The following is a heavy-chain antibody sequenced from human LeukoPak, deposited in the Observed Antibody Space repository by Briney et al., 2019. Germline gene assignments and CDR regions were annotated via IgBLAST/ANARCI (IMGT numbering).Heavy chain of an antibody. CDR2: IYYSGST. J-gene: IGHJ6*03. V-gene: IGHV4-59*01. CDR1: GGSISSYY. D-gene: IGHD6-13*01. Sequence: PSETLSLTCTVSGGSISSYYWSWIRQPPGKGLEWIGYIYYSGSTNYNPSLKSRVTISVDTSKNQFSLKLSSVTAADTAVYYCARVRYSSSWYGLYYYYMDVWGKGTTVTASS. CDR3: ARVRYSSSWYGLYYYYMDV.